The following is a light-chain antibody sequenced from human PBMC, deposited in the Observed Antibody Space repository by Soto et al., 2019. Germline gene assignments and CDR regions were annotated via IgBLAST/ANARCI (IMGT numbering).Light chain of an antibody. Sequence: QSALTQPPSVSAAPGQKVTISCSGTTFNVGNNHVAWYQQLPGTAPKLLIYDTNQRPSGIPDRFSASKSGTSATLAITGLQTGDEADYYCGTWETTLNIVLFGGGTKLTVL. CDR2: DTN. CDR1: TFNVGNNH. J-gene: IGLJ2*01. V-gene: IGLV1-51*01. CDR3: GTWETTLNIVL.